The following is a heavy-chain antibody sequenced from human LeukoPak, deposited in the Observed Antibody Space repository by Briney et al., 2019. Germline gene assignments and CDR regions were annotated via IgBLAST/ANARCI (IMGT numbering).Heavy chain of an antibody. CDR2: IGTAGDT. D-gene: IGHD3-10*01. CDR1: GFTFSSYD. Sequence: GGSLRLSCAASGFTFSSYDMHWVRQATGKGLEWVSAIGTAGDTYYPGSVKGRFTISRDNARNSLYLQMNSLRADDTAVYYCARGSYYGPDYWGQGSLVTVSS. CDR3: ARGSYYGPDY. J-gene: IGHJ4*02. V-gene: IGHV3-13*01.